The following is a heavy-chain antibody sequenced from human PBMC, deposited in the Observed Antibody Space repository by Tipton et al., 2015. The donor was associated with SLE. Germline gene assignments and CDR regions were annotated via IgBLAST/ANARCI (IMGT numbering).Heavy chain of an antibody. CDR2: IYLTGNT. V-gene: IGHV4-4*07. J-gene: IGHJ4*02. CDR3: ARDKSSHSKYILDY. D-gene: IGHD3-3*02. CDR1: GGSINSSY. Sequence: TLSLTCTVSGGSINSSYWSWIRQPAGKGLEWIGRIYLTGNTNYNPSLNSRVTMSVDTSKNQFSLNLTSVTAADTAVYYCARDKSSHSKYILDYWGQGTLVTVSS.